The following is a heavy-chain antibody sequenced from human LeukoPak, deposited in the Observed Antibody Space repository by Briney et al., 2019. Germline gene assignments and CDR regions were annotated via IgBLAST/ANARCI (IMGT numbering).Heavy chain of an antibody. V-gene: IGHV4-59*01. D-gene: IGHD3-10*01. J-gene: IGHJ6*03. CDR2: IYYSGST. Sequence: SETLSLTCTVSGGSISSYYWSWIRQPPGKGLEWIGYIYYSGSTNYNPSLKSRVTISVDTSKNQFSLKLSSVTAADTAVYYCARGRSSMVRGYYYYYHMDVWGKGTTVTISS. CDR3: ARGRSSMVRGYYYYYHMDV. CDR1: GGSISSYY.